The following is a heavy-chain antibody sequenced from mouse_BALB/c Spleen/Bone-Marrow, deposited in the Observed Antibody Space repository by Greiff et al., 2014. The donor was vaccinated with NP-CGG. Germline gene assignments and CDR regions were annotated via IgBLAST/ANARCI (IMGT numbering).Heavy chain of an antibody. CDR3: TRQGNWDHYAMDY. Sequence: EVQGVESGGDLVKPGGSLKLSCAASGFTFSTYGMSWVRQTPDKRLEWVATISSGGGYTYYPDSVKGRFTISRDNAKNTLYLQASSLKSEDTAIYYCTRQGNWDHYAMDYGGQGTSVTVSP. V-gene: IGHV5-6*01. CDR2: ISSGGGYT. J-gene: IGHJ4*01. CDR1: GFTFSTYG. D-gene: IGHD4-1*01.